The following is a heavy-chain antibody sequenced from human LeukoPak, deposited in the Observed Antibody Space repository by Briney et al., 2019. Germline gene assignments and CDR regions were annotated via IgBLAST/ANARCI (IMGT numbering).Heavy chain of an antibody. D-gene: IGHD3-3*01. CDR3: AKSPRLRFLEWFDY. Sequence: GGSLRLSCLASGFTFENFAMHWVRQATGKGLEWVSGISGTGSSTDYADSVKGRFTISRDNSKNTLYLQMNSLRAEDTAVYYCAKSPRLRFLEWFDYWGQGTLVTVSS. CDR2: ISGTGSST. CDR1: GFTFENFA. J-gene: IGHJ5*01. V-gene: IGHV3-23*01.